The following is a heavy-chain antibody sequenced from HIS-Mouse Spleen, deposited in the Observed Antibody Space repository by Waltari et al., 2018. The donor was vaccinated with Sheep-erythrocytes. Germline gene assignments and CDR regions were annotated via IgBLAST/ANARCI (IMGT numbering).Heavy chain of an antibody. CDR1: GFTFSSYG. Sequence: QVQLVESGGGVVQPGRSLRLSCAASGFTFSSYGMHWVRQAPGKGLGWVAVLSYDGSNKYYADSVKGRFTISRDNSKNTLDLQMNSLRAEDTAVYYCAKGGFGGNSNDAFDIWGQGTMVTVSS. CDR2: LSYDGSNK. D-gene: IGHD3-16*01. J-gene: IGHJ3*02. V-gene: IGHV3-30*18. CDR3: AKGGFGGNSNDAFDI.